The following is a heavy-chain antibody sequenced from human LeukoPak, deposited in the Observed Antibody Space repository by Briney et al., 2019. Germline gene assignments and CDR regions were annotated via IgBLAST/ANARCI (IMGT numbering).Heavy chain of an antibody. CDR1: GFTVSSNY. CDR3: ARVLVVPAAMFDY. J-gene: IGHJ4*02. D-gene: IGHD2-2*01. Sequence: GGPLRLSCAASGFTVSSNYMSWFGQAPGKGLKWVSVIYSGGSTYYADSVKGRFTISRDNSKNTLYLQMNSLRAEDTAVYYCARVLVVPAAMFDYWGQGTLVTVSS. V-gene: IGHV3-66*01. CDR2: IYSGGST.